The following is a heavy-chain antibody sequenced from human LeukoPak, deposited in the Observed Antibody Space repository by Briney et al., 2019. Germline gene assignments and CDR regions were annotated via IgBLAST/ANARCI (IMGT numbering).Heavy chain of an antibody. CDR2: IFHNGST. CDR1: GDSISSSNW. J-gene: IGHJ6*02. D-gene: IGHD3-10*01. Sequence: SETLSLTCAVSGDSISSSNWWTWVRQPPGKGLEWIGEIFHNGSTNYSPSLKSRVTISRDKSKNHFSLNLRSVTAADTAVYICARGLYYYGSGSPSAHYYYGMDVWGQGTTVTVSS. CDR3: ARGLYYYGSGSPSAHYYYGMDV. V-gene: IGHV4-4*02.